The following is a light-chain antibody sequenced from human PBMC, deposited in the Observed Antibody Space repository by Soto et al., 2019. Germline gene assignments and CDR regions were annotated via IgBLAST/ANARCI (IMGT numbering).Light chain of an antibody. CDR3: QQYSKWPLT. J-gene: IGKJ4*01. CDR2: GAS. Sequence: ELAITHSPATLSVSPGDRATLSCRASQGVRSDLAWYQQKAGQSPRLLIYGASTRAAETPARFSGSGSETEFTLTISSLQSEDFAVYYCQQYSKWPLTFGGGTKVDIK. V-gene: IGKV3-15*01. CDR1: QGVRSD.